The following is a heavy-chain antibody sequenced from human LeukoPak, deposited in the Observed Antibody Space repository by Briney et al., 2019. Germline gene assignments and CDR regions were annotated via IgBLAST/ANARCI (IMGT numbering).Heavy chain of an antibody. CDR3: AGTYSSSWYWGVEYYFDY. CDR1: GGSISSSSYY. Sequence: SETLSLTCTVSGGSISSSSYYWGWIRQPPGKGLEWIGSIYYSGSTYYNPSLKSRVTISVDTSKNQFSLKLSSVTAADTAVYYCAGTYSSSWYWGVEYYFDYWGQGTLVTVSS. D-gene: IGHD6-13*01. V-gene: IGHV4-39*01. CDR2: IYYSGST. J-gene: IGHJ4*02.